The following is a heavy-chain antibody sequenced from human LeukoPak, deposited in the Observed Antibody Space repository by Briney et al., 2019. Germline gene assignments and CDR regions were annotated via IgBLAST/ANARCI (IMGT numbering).Heavy chain of an antibody. Sequence: SETLSLTCTVSGGSISSYYWSWIRQPPGKGLEWIGYIYYSGSTNYNPSPKSRVTISVDTSKNQFSLKLSSVTAADTAVYYCARGASYYDFWSGYPTFDYWGQGTLVTVSS. CDR1: GGSISSYY. CDR2: IYYSGST. CDR3: ARGASYYDFWSGYPTFDY. J-gene: IGHJ4*02. D-gene: IGHD3-3*01. V-gene: IGHV4-59*08.